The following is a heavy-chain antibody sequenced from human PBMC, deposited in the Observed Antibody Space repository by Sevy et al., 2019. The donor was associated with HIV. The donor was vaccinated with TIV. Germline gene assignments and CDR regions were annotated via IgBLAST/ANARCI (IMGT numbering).Heavy chain of an antibody. CDR2: LSFGCGEI. J-gene: IGHJ4*02. V-gene: IGHV3-23*01. D-gene: IGHD2-8*01. CDR1: GFTFSKYS. CDR3: AREGCTKPHDY. Sequence: QAAGVLRLSCAASGFTFSKYSMSWVRQPPGKGLEWVSTLSFGCGEINYADSVKGRFTISRDNSKSSVYLQMNNLRPEDTAVYYCAREGCTKPHDYWGQGTLVTVSS.